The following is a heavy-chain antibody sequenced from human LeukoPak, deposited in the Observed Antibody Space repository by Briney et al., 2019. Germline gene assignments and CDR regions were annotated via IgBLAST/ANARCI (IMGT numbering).Heavy chain of an antibody. CDR3: TGPRDFWSGYYPYGMDV. CDR2: IIPILGIA. CDR1: GGTFSSYA. V-gene: IGHV1-69*04. Sequence: ASVKVSCKASGGTFSSYAISWVRQAPGQGLEWMGRIIPILGIANYAQKFQGRVTITADKSTSTAYMELSSLRSEDTAVYYCTGPRDFWSGYYPYGMDVWGQGTTVTVSS. D-gene: IGHD3-3*01. J-gene: IGHJ6*02.